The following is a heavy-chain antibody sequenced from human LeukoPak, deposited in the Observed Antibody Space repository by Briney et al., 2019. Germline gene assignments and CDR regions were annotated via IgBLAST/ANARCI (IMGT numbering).Heavy chain of an antibody. CDR1: GFPFSSYA. V-gene: IGHV3-23*01. CDR3: AKDQYNSNWYGSRDGY. D-gene: IGHD6-13*01. CDR2: ISGSGGST. Sequence: QPGGSLRLSCAASGFPFSSYAMSWVRQAPGKGLEWVSAISGSGGSTYSADSVKGRFTISRDNSKNTLYLQMNRLRAEDTAVYYCAKDQYNSNWYGSRDGYWGQGTLVTVSS. J-gene: IGHJ4*02.